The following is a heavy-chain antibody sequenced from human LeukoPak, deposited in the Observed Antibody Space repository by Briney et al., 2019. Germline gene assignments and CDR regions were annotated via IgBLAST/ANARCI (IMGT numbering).Heavy chain of an antibody. CDR2: INHSGST. V-gene: IGHV4-34*01. Sequence: SETLSLTCAVYGGSFSGYYWNWIRQPPGKGLEGVGEINHSGSTNYNPSLKSRVTISVDTSKNQFSLKLSSVTAADTAVYYCARRAARPPKYSSGCYGVWGQGTLVTVSS. CDR3: ARRAARPPKYSSGCYGV. D-gene: IGHD6-19*01. J-gene: IGHJ4*02. CDR1: GGSFSGYY.